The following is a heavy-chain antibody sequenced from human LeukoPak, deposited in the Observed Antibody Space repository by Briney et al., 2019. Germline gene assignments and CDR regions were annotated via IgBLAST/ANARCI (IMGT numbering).Heavy chain of an antibody. J-gene: IGHJ4*02. CDR2: IYYSGNS. V-gene: IGHV4-39*01. Sequence: SETLSLTCTVSGGSISSSDYYGAWIRQPPGKGLEWIGSIYYSGNSYYHPSLKSRVTISVDTSKIQFSLKLSSVTPADTGVYYCASHRRYTTGSEEFDYWGQGALVTVSS. CDR1: GGSISSSDYY. CDR3: ASHRRYTTGSEEFDY. D-gene: IGHD2/OR15-2a*01.